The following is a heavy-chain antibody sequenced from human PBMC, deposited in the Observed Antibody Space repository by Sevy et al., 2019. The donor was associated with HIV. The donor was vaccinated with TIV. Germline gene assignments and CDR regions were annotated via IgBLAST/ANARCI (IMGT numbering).Heavy chain of an antibody. J-gene: IGHJ4*02. D-gene: IGHD6-19*01. Sequence: GSLRLSCVASAFTFSGYSMNWVRQAPGKGLEWVSSISSLSNYIYYADSVKGRFTISRDNAKNSLYLQMNSLRAEDTAVYYCARDPERGPVTGSLDYWGQGTLVTVSS. CDR3: ARDPERGPVTGSLDY. CDR1: AFTFSGYS. CDR2: ISSLSNYI. V-gene: IGHV3-21*01.